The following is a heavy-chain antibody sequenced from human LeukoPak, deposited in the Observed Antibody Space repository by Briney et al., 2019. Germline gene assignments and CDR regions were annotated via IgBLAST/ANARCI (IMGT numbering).Heavy chain of an antibody. CDR3: ARDDGSGYYAHSPDY. Sequence: GGSLRLSCAASGFTFNSYSMNWVRQAPGKGLEWVASISSSSSHTYYAYSVKGRFIFAIDYAENSLFLQMNSLRDAETAVYYYARDDGSGYYAHSPDYWGKGILVTVSS. J-gene: IGHJ4*02. CDR2: ISSSSSHT. V-gene: IGHV3-21*06. D-gene: IGHD3-22*01. CDR1: GFTFNSYS.